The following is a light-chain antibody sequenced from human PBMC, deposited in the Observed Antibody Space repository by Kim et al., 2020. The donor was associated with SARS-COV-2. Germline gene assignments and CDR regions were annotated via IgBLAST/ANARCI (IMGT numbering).Light chain of an antibody. J-gene: IGLJ3*02. Sequence: GRTVIISGARRSGGIGSDFGEWLQQSPGRSATTVIYEEEKRPAGVPDRFSGAGETGDTSASLTMAGRGAEGEANYDCRSYDDKSWVFGGGTQLTVL. CDR1: SGGIGSDF. V-gene: IGLV6-57*01. CDR2: EEE. CDR3: RSYDDKSWV.